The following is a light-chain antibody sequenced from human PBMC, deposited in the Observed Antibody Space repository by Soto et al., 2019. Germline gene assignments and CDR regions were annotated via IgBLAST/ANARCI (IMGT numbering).Light chain of an antibody. CDR1: SSDVGAYNY. J-gene: IGLJ1*01. CDR3: SSHAGSIYV. Sequence: QSALTQPPSASGSPGQSVTIPCTGTSSDVGAYNYVSWYQQHPGKAPKLVIYEVSKRPSGVPDRFSGSKSGNTASLTVSGLQGEDEADYYCSSHAGSIYVFGTGTKLTVL. CDR2: EVS. V-gene: IGLV2-8*01.